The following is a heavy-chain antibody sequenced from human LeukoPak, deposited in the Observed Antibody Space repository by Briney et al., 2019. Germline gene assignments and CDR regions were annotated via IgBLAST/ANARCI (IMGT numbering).Heavy chain of an antibody. D-gene: IGHD6-19*01. Sequence: ASVKLSCKASGYTFASYDINWVRQATGQGLEWMGWMNPHSGNIGYAQKSQGRVTMTRNTSISTAYMELSSLRSEDTAVYYCARLVVAVGGTYYYYMDVWGKRTTVTVSS. V-gene: IGHV1-8*01. CDR1: GYTFASYD. CDR3: ARLVVAVGGTYYYYMDV. J-gene: IGHJ6*03. CDR2: MNPHSGNI.